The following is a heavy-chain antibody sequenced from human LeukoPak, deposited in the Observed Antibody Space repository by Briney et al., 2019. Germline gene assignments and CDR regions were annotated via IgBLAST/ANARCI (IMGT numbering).Heavy chain of an antibody. D-gene: IGHD6-13*01. V-gene: IGHV1-2*02. J-gene: IGHJ4*02. CDR1: GYTFTGYH. Sequence: ASVKDSCKASGYTFTGYHMHWVRQAPGQGLEWMGWINPNSGGTNYAQKFQGRVTMTRDTSISTAYMELSRLRSDDTAVYDCARSIAAACDDDYWGQGTLVTVSS. CDR2: INPNSGGT. CDR3: ARSIAAACDDDY.